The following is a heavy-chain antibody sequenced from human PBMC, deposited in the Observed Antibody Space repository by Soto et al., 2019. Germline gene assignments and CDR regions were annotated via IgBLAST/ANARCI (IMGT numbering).Heavy chain of an antibody. CDR3: ARYKSNYYSGMDV. V-gene: IGHV4-59*01. CDR1: GGSISSYY. Sequence: ASETLSLTCTVSGGSISSYYWSWIRQPPGKGLEWIGYIYYSGITNYNPSLKSRVTISVDTSKNQFSLKLSSVTAANTAVYYCARYKSNYYSGMDVWGQGTTVTVSS. CDR2: IYYSGIT. J-gene: IGHJ6*02. D-gene: IGHD1-20*01.